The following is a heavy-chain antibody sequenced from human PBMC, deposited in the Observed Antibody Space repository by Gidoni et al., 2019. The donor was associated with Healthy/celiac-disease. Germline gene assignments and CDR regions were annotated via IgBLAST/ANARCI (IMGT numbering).Heavy chain of an antibody. CDR1: GGSISSSSYY. CDR3: VRWYCSSTSCYSGGLGYFDY. CDR2: IYYSGST. J-gene: IGHJ4*02. D-gene: IGHD2-2*01. Sequence: QLQLQESGPGLVKPSETLSLTCTVSGGSISSSSYYWGWIRQPPGKGLEWIGSIYYSGSTYYNPSLKSRVTISVDTSKNQFSLKLSSVTAADTAVYYCVRWYCSSTSCYSGGLGYFDYWGQGTLVTVSS. V-gene: IGHV4-39*01.